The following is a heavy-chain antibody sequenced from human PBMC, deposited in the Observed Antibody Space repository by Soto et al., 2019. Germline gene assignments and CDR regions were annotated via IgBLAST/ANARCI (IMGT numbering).Heavy chain of an antibody. CDR1: GFIFSDYY. Sequence: QVQLVESGGGLVKPGGSLRLSCAASGFIFSDYYMSWIRQAPGKGLEWVSYSSSSGRTIYYADSVKGRFTISRDNAKKSLFLQMNSLRVEDTAVYYCARDLAAAAYYYYGMDVWGQGTTVTVSS. V-gene: IGHV3-11*01. D-gene: IGHD6-13*01. J-gene: IGHJ6*02. CDR3: ARDLAAAAYYYYGMDV. CDR2: SSSSGRTI.